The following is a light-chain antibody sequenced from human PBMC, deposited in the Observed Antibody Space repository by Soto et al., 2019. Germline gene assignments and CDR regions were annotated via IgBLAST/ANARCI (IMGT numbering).Light chain of an antibody. CDR3: QQYDHLPPLS. CDR2: DAS. V-gene: IGKV1-33*01. J-gene: IGKJ4*01. Sequence: DIQMTQSPSSLSASVGDRVTITCQASQDIRNYLNWYQQKRGKAPNLLIYDASNLRVGVPSRFSGSGSGTEFTFTISSLQPEDIATYYCQQYDHLPPLSFGGGTKVEI. CDR1: QDIRNY.